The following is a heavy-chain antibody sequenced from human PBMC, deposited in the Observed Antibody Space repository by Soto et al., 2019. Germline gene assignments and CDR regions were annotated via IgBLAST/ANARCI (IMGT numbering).Heavy chain of an antibody. CDR1: GLSLTTRGVG. CDR2: IYWDDDK. J-gene: IGHJ5*02. CDR3: AHIPNYYQYDWFDP. D-gene: IGHD3-16*01. V-gene: IGHV2-5*02. Sequence: QITLKESGPTPVKPTQTLTLTCTFSGLSLTTRGVGVGWIRQPPGKALECLALIYWDDDKRSSPSLQSRLSITKDTSKNQVVLTMTNVDPVDTATYYCAHIPNYYQYDWFDPWGQGTLVSVSS.